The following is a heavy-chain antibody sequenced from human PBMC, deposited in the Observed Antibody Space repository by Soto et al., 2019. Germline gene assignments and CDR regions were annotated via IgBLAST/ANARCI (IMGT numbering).Heavy chain of an antibody. CDR2: ISSSSDYI. J-gene: IGHJ6*02. V-gene: IGHV3-21*01. CDR3: ARDLTLYNYYYGMDV. CDR1: GFTFSYYS. Sequence: LRLSCAASGFTFSYYSMNWVRQAPGKGLEWVSSISSSSDYIYYADSVKGRFTISRDNAKNSLYLQMNSQRAEDTAVYYCARDLTLYNYYYGMDVWGQGTTVTVSS.